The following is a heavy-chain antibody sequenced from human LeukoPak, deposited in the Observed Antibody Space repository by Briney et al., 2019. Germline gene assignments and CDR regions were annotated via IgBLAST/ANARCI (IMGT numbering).Heavy chain of an antibody. Sequence: GGSLRLSCAASGFTFSDYYMSWIRQAPGKGLEWVSYISSSSSYTNYADSVKGRFTISRDNAKNSLYLQMNSLRAEDTAVYYCARDLYGSGSYSNYYYGMDVWGKGTTVTVPS. J-gene: IGHJ6*04. D-gene: IGHD3-10*01. CDR1: GFTFSDYY. V-gene: IGHV3-11*06. CDR3: ARDLYGSGSYSNYYYGMDV. CDR2: ISSSSSYT.